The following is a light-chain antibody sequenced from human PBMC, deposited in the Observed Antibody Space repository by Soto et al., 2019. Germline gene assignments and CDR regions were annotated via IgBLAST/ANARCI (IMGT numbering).Light chain of an antibody. CDR1: QSVSSNY. Sequence: EIVLTQSPGTLALSPGEGATLSYRASQSVSSNYLAWYQQKPGQAPRLLIYGASSRATGIPDMFSGSGSGTDFTLTISRLEPEDFAVYYCQQYGSSRWTFGQGTKVDIK. J-gene: IGKJ1*01. V-gene: IGKV3-20*01. CDR2: GAS. CDR3: QQYGSSRWT.